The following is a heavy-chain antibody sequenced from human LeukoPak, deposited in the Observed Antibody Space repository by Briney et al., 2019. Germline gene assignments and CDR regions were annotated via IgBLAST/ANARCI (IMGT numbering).Heavy chain of an antibody. CDR2: INPNSGGT. CDR3: ARVIAAAGIPFDY. D-gene: IGHD6-13*01. CDR1: GYTFTGYY. V-gene: IGHV1-2*02. Sequence: ASVKVSCKASGYTFTGYYMHWVRQAPGQGLEWMGWINPNSGGTNYAQKFQGRVTMTRDTSIGTAYMELSRLRSDDTAAYYCARVIAAAGIPFDYWGQGTLVTVSS. J-gene: IGHJ4*02.